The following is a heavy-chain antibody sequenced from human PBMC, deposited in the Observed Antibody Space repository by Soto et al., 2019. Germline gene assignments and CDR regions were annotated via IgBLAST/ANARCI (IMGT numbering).Heavy chain of an antibody. J-gene: IGHJ6*03. CDR1: GFTFSSYW. CDR2: IKQDGSEK. CDR3: ARAPIAAAGNEYYYYMDV. V-gene: IGHV3-7*01. Sequence: PGGSLRLSCAASGFTFSSYWMSWVRQAPGKGLEWVANIKQDGSEKYYVDSVKGRFTISRDNAKNSVYLQMNSLRAEDTALYYCARAPIAAAGNEYYYYMDVWGKGTTVTVSS. D-gene: IGHD6-13*01.